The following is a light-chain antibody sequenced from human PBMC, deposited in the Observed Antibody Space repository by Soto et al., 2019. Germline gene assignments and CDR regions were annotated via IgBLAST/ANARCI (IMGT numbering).Light chain of an antibody. Sequence: DIQMTQSPYTLSASVGGRVRITCRFSQTINSWLAWYQQKPGKAPKVLIFDVSSLKTGGPSRFSGSGSGTEFTLTISNLQPDDFATYYCQQYDSYSSGPFGQGTKVDIK. CDR1: QTINSW. CDR2: DVS. CDR3: QQYDSYSSGP. J-gene: IGKJ1*01. V-gene: IGKV1-5*01.